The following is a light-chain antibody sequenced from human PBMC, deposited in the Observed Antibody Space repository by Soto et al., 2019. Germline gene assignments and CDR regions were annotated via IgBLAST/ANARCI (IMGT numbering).Light chain of an antibody. V-gene: IGLV3-1*01. CDR1: TLGSKF. CDR2: EDT. Sequence: SYELTQPPSVSVSPGQTANITCSGNTLGSKFVFWDQQKAGQSPMVVIYEDTKRPSGIPERFSGSNSGNTATLTISGTQAMDEADFYCQAWDSGTVVFGGGTKLTVL. CDR3: QAWDSGTVV. J-gene: IGLJ2*01.